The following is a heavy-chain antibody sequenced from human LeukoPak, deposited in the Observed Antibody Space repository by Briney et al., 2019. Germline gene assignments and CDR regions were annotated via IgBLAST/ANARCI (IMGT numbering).Heavy chain of an antibody. Sequence: GGSLRLSCAASGFTFSSYSMNWVRQAPGKGLEWVSYISSSSSTIYYADSVKGRFTISRDNAKNSLYLQMNSLRDEDTAVYYCARGSNTYYYDSSGYSQPVDYWGQGTLVTVSS. D-gene: IGHD3-22*01. CDR3: ARGSNTYYYDSSGYSQPVDY. V-gene: IGHV3-48*02. CDR2: ISSSSSTI. CDR1: GFTFSSYS. J-gene: IGHJ4*02.